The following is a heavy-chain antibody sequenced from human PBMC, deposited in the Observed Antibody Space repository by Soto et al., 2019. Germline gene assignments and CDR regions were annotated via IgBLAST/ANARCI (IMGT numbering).Heavy chain of an antibody. Sequence: KVSCKASGGTFSSYAISWVRQAPGQGLEWMGGIIPIFGTANYAQKFQGRVTITADESTSTAYMELSSLRSEDTAVYYCARGREMATITKGYFQHWGQGTLVTGSS. CDR2: IIPIFGTA. D-gene: IGHD5-12*01. CDR3: ARGREMATITKGYFQH. V-gene: IGHV1-69*01. CDR1: GGTFSSYA. J-gene: IGHJ1*01.